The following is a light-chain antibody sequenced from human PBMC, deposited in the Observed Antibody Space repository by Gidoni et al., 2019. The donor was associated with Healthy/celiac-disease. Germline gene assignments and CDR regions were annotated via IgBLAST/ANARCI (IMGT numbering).Light chain of an antibody. CDR2: AAS. CDR3: QQSYSTPRT. Sequence: DIQMTQSPSSMSASVGDRVTITCRARQSISSYLNWYQQKPGQSPKLLLYAASSLQSGVPARFSGSGSGTDFPLTISSLQPEDFATYYCQQSYSTPRTFGQGTKVEIK. V-gene: IGKV1-39*01. CDR1: QSISSY. J-gene: IGKJ1*01.